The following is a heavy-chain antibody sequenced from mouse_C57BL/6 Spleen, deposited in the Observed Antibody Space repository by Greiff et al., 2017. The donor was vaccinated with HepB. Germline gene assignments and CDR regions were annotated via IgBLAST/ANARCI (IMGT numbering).Heavy chain of an antibody. D-gene: IGHD1-1*01. CDR3: ARDYYGSSYEWYFDV. CDR1: GYTFTDYY. Sequence: VQLQQSGPVLVKPGASVKMSCKASGYTFTDYYMNWVKQSHGKSLEWIGVINPYNGGTSYNQKFKGKATLTVDKSSSTAYMELNSLTSEDSAVYYCARDYYGSSYEWYFDVWGTGTTVTVSS. J-gene: IGHJ1*03. V-gene: IGHV1-19*01. CDR2: INPYNGGT.